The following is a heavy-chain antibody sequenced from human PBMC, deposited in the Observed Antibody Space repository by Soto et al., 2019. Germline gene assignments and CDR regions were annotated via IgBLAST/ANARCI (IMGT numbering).Heavy chain of an antibody. V-gene: IGHV4-34*01. CDR3: ARGLSHLLRFLEWRMPYYFDY. J-gene: IGHJ4*02. CDR1: GGSFSGYY. CDR2: INHSGST. D-gene: IGHD3-3*01. Sequence: QVQLQQWGAGLLKPSETLSLTCAVYGGSFSGYYWSWIRQPPGKGLEWIGEINHSGSTNYNPSLKSRVTISVDTSKNQFSLKLSSVTAADTAVYYCARGLSHLLRFLEWRMPYYFDYWGQGTLVTVSS.